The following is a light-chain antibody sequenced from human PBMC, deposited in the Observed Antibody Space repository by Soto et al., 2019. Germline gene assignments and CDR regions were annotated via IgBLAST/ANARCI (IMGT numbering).Light chain of an antibody. CDR2: GTS. V-gene: IGKV3-20*01. J-gene: IGKJ4*01. Sequence: EIVLTQSPGTLSLSPGERATLSCRGSQSVNSNYLAWYQQKPGQAPRLLIYGTSSRATGIPDRFSGSGSGTDFTLTISRLQTEDFATYYCQQLNDYTLTFGGGTKVDIK. CDR1: QSVNSNY. CDR3: QQLNDYTLT.